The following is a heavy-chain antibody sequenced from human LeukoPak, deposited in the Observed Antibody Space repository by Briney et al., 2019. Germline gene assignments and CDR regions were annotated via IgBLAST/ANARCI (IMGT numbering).Heavy chain of an antibody. D-gene: IGHD1-26*01. CDR2: IYYSGST. V-gene: IGHV4-59*12. J-gene: IGHJ4*02. CDR1: CGSISSYY. CDR3: ARSPVGATDY. Sequence: SETLSLTCSVFCGSISSYYWSWIRQPPGKGLEWIGYIYYSGSTNYNPSLKSRVSISVDTSKNQFSLKLSSVTAADTAVYYCARSPVGATDYWGRGTLVTVTS.